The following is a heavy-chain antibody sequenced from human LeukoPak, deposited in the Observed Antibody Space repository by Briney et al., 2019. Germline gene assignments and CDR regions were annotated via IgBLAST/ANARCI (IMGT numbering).Heavy chain of an antibody. J-gene: IGHJ4*02. CDR3: AKSDCGGDCYLLDY. V-gene: IGHV3-23*01. Sequence: PGGSLRLSCAASGFTVTSYAMSWVRQTPEKGLEWVSSISSGGDITRHADSVMGRFTISRDISKNTLYLQMNSLRVEDTAVYYCAKSDCGGDCYLLDYWGQGTLVTVSS. CDR1: GFTVTSYA. CDR2: ISSGGDIT. D-gene: IGHD2-21*02.